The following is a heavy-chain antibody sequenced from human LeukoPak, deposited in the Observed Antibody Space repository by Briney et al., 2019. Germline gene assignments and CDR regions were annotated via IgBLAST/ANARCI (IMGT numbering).Heavy chain of an antibody. Sequence: ASVKVSCKASGYTFPSYFMHWVRQAPGQGLEWMGIINPTGGSTTYAQKFQGRVTMTRDTSTSTVYMELISLRSDDTAVYYCALLYDSSGYYNDYWGQGTLVTVSS. CDR3: ALLYDSSGYYNDY. CDR2: INPTGGST. V-gene: IGHV1-46*01. J-gene: IGHJ4*02. CDR1: GYTFPSYF. D-gene: IGHD3-22*01.